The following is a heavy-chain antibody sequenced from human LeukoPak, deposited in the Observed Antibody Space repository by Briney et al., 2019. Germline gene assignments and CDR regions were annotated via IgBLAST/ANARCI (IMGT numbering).Heavy chain of an antibody. Sequence: SQTLSLTCTVSGGSISSGSYYWSWIRQPAGKGLEWIGYIYYSGSTYYNPSLKSRVTISVDTSKNQFSLKLSSVTAADTAVYYCARVLSSGWGYYFDYWGQGTLVTVSS. V-gene: IGHV4-30-4*08. D-gene: IGHD6-19*01. CDR2: IYYSGST. CDR1: GGSISSGSYY. CDR3: ARVLSSGWGYYFDY. J-gene: IGHJ4*02.